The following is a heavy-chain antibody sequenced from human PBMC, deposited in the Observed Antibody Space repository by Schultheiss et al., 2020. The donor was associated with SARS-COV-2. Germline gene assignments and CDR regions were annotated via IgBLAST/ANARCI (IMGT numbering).Heavy chain of an antibody. J-gene: IGHJ4*02. D-gene: IGHD2-15*01. V-gene: IGHV4-59*12. CDR1: GGSISSYY. Sequence: SETLSLTCTVSGGSISSYYWSWIRQPPGKGLEWIGEIYHSGSTNYNPSLKSRVTISVDKSKNQFSLKLTSVTAADTAVYYCARDRYCSGGSCYSVMGWGQGTLVTVSS. CDR3: ARDRYCSGGSCYSVMG. CDR2: IYHSGST.